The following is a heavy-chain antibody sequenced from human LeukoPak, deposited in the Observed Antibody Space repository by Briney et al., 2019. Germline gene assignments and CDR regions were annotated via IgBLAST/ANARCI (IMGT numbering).Heavy chain of an antibody. CDR1: GGTFSSYA. J-gene: IGHJ3*02. CDR2: IIPIFGTA. D-gene: IGHD3-22*01. V-gene: IGHV1-69*05. CDR3: ARTLRITMIVVAPDAFDI. Sequence: SVKVSCKASGGTFSSYAIGWVRQAPGQGLEWMGRIIPIFGTANYAQKFQGRVTITTDESTSTAYMELSSLRSEDTAVYYCARTLRITMIVVAPDAFDIWGQGTMVTVSS.